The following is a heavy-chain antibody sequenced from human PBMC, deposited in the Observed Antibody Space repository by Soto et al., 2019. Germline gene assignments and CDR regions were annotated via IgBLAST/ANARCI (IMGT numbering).Heavy chain of an antibody. CDR2: ISDSGATT. CDR3: ARDKGCSV. J-gene: IGHJ1*01. D-gene: IGHD6-25*01. CDR1: GFTFRNHA. V-gene: IGHV3-23*01. Sequence: EVQLLESGGGFVQPGGSLRLSCATSGFTFRNHAMTWVRQAPGKGLEWVSGISDSGATTSYAGSVKDRFTISRDNSKNTLSLQMNGLRAEDTAVYYCARDKGCSVWGQGTLVTVSS.